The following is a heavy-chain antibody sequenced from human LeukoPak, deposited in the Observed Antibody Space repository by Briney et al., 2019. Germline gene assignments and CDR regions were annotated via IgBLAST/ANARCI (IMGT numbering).Heavy chain of an antibody. J-gene: IGHJ4*02. Sequence: SETLSLTCTVSGGSISSYYWSWIRQPPGKGLEWIGYIYYSGSTNYNPSLKSRVTISVDTSKNQFSLKLSSVTAADTAVYYCARAGGSSGYFVDYWGQGPWSPSPQ. V-gene: IGHV4-59*01. CDR3: ARAGGSSGYFVDY. D-gene: IGHD3-22*01. CDR2: IYYSGST. CDR1: GGSISSYY.